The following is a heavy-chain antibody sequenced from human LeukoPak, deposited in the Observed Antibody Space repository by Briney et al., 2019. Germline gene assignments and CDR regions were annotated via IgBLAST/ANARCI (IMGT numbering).Heavy chain of an antibody. CDR1: GYTFTGYY. CDR2: INPNSGGT. CDR3: ARTASCGTNCYSYFDY. V-gene: IGHV1-2*02. D-gene: IGHD2-21*01. J-gene: IGHJ4*02. Sequence: ASVKVSCKASGYTFTGYYIHWVRQAPGQGLESMGWINPNSGGTYYAQTFQARVTMTRDTSISTAYMELSRLRSDDTALYYCARTASCGTNCYSYFDYWGQGTLVTVSS.